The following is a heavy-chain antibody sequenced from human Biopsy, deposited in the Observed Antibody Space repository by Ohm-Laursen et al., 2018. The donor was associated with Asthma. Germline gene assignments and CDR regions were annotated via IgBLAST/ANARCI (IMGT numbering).Heavy chain of an antibody. CDR3: AKELFPGWELRRGPDS. Sequence: SLRLSCAASGFSFSNFGMHWVRQAPGKGLEWVAVISFDGSNEDYADSVKGRFTISRDNSKNTLFLEMNSLRPEDTAVYYCAKELFPGWELRRGPDSWGEGTLVTVSS. V-gene: IGHV3-30*18. J-gene: IGHJ4*02. CDR2: ISFDGSNE. D-gene: IGHD1-26*01. CDR1: GFSFSNFG.